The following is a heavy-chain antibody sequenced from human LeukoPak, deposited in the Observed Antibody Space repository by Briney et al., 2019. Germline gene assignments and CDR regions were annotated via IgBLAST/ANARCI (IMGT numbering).Heavy chain of an antibody. CDR3: TTFYHEYSPY. Sequence: PGGSLRLSCAASGFSFMNAWMIWVRQAPGKGLEWVGRIKSNADGGTPDYAAPARGRFTILRDDSKNTLYLQMNSLKTEDTAVYYCTTFYHEYSPYWGRGTLVTVSS. V-gene: IGHV3-15*01. J-gene: IGHJ4*02. CDR2: IKSNADGGTP. D-gene: IGHD2/OR15-2a*01. CDR1: GFSFMNAW.